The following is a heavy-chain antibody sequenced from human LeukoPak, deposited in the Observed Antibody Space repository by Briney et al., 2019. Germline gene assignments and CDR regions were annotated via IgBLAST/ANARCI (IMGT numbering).Heavy chain of an antibody. CDR3: ARSTMIVVVTPGHDAFDI. D-gene: IGHD3-22*01. Sequence: ASVKVSCKASGYTFTGYYMHWVRQAPGQGLEWMGWINPNSGGTNYAQKFQGWVTMTRDTSISTAYMELSRLRSDDTAVYYCARSTMIVVVTPGHDAFDIWGQGTMVTVSS. CDR2: INPNSGGT. CDR1: GYTFTGYY. V-gene: IGHV1-2*04. J-gene: IGHJ3*02.